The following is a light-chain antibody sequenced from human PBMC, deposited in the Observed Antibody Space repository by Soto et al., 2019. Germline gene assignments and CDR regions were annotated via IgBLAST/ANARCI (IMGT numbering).Light chain of an antibody. V-gene: IGLV2-8*01. CDR1: SSDVGAYDY. CDR2: EVT. CDR3: SAFSASNTLL. J-gene: IGLJ2*01. Sequence: QSALSQPPSASGSPGQSVTISCSGTSSDVGAYDYVSWYQQYPGKAPKLLIFEVTRRPSGVPDRFSGSRSGNTASLTVSGLQAEDEADYHCSAFSASNTLLFGGGTQLTVL.